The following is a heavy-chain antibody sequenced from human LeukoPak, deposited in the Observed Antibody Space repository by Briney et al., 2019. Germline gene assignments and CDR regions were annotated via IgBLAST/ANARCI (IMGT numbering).Heavy chain of an antibody. Sequence: GGSLRLSCTASGLSFSGQWMNWVRQSPGQGLEWVANIKYDGSEKYYVDSVKGRFTISREDAKNSLSLQMDSVRPEDTAVYNCAFNNNFKYWGQGTLVIVSS. D-gene: IGHD1/OR15-1a*01. CDR2: IKYDGSEK. CDR3: AFNNNFKY. V-gene: IGHV3-7*01. J-gene: IGHJ4*02. CDR1: GLSFSGQW.